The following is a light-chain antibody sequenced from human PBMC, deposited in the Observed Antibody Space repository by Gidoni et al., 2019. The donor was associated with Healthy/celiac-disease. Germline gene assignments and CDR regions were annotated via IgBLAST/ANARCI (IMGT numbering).Light chain of an antibody. CDR1: QSVSSSY. CDR3: QQYVSSPPLT. Sequence: EMVLTKSPGTLSFSPGERATLSCRASQSVSSSYLAWYQQKPGQAPRLLIYGASIMATVIPDSFSVSGSRTDFTLTIISLEPADFAVYYCQQYVSSPPLTFGGGTKVEIK. J-gene: IGKJ4*01. CDR2: GAS. V-gene: IGKV3-20*01.